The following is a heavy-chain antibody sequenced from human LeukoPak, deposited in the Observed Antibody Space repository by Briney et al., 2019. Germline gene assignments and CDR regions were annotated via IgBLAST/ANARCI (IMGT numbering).Heavy chain of an antibody. CDR2: ISGSGGST. V-gene: IGHV3-23*01. CDR3: AKVSGSSWTSGGMDV. CDR1: GFTFSSYA. J-gene: IGHJ6*02. Sequence: GGSLRLSCAASGFTFSSYAMSWVRQAPGKGLEWVSAISGSGGSTYYADSVKGWFTISRDNSKNTLYLQMNSLRAEDTAVYYCAKVSGSSWTSGGMDVWGQGTTVTVSS. D-gene: IGHD6-13*01.